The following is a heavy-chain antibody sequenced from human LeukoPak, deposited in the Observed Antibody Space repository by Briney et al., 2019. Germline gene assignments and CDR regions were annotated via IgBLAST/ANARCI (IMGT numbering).Heavy chain of an antibody. V-gene: IGHV3-21*01. Sequence: GGSLRLSCAASGFTFSTYGMNWVRQAPGKGVEWVSSISSGSVYIYYADSVKGRFTISRDNAKSSLYLQMNSLRAEDTAVYYCARDEHGSGSYYNFDYWGQGTLVTVSS. CDR3: ARDEHGSGSYYNFDY. CDR1: GFTFSTYG. CDR2: ISSGSVYI. D-gene: IGHD3-10*01. J-gene: IGHJ4*02.